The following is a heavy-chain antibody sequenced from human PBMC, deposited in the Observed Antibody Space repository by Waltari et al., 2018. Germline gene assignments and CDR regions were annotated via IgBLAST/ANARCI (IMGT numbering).Heavy chain of an antibody. J-gene: IGHJ5*02. CDR3: ARGPGYYGSGSYWGWSDP. CDR2: ISYDGSNK. CDR1: GFTFSSYA. D-gene: IGHD3-10*01. Sequence: QVQLVESGGGVVQPGRSLRLSCAASGFTFSSYAMHWVRQAPGKGLEWVAVISYDGSNKYYADSVKGRFTISRDNSKNTLYLQMNSLRAEDTAVYYCARGPGYYGSGSYWGWSDPWGQGTLVTVSS. V-gene: IGHV3-30-3*01.